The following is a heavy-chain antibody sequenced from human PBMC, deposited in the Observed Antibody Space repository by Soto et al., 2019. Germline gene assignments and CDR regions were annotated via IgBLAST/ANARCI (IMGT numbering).Heavy chain of an antibody. CDR1: GYTFTSYG. Sequence: ASVKVSCKASGYTFTSYGISWVRQAPGQGLEWMGWISAYNGNTNYAQKLQGRVTMTTDTSTSTAYMELRSLRSDDTAVYYCARIIDCSGGSCYLNWFDPWGQGTLVTSPQ. D-gene: IGHD2-15*01. CDR2: ISAYNGNT. V-gene: IGHV1-18*01. CDR3: ARIIDCSGGSCYLNWFDP. J-gene: IGHJ5*02.